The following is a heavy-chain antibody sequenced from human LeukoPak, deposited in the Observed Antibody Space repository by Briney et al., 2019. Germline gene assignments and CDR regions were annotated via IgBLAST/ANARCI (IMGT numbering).Heavy chain of an antibody. CDR1: GFTFGDYA. J-gene: IGHJ4*02. V-gene: IGHV3-7*03. Sequence: PGGSLRLSCTASGFTFGDYAMNWVRQAPGKGLEWVANIKQDGSGKYYVDSVKGRFTISRDNAKNSLCLRMNSLRAEDTAVYYCARVYRDGYNPDYWGQGTLVTVSS. CDR3: ARVYRDGYNPDY. D-gene: IGHD5-24*01. CDR2: IKQDGSGK.